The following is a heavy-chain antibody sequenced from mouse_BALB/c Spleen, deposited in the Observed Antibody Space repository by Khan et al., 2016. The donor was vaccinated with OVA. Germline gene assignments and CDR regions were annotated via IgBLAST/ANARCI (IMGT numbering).Heavy chain of an antibody. Sequence: EVELVESGGDLVKPGGSLKLSCAASGFNFSSYGMSWVRQTPDKRLEWVASISRGGGYTYYADSVKGRFTISRDNAKNTLYLQISSLKSEDTAMFYCTRAYYGNDYYAMDNWGQGTSVTVS. CDR3: TRAYYGNDYYAMDN. V-gene: IGHV5-6*01. J-gene: IGHJ4*01. CDR2: ISRGGGYT. CDR1: GFNFSSYG. D-gene: IGHD2-9*01.